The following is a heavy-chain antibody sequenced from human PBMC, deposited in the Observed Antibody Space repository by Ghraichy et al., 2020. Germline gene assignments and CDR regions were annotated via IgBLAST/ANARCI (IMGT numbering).Heavy chain of an antibody. V-gene: IGHV3-30*18. Sequence: GGSLRLSCAASGFTFSSYGMHWVRQAPGKGLEWVAVISYDGSNKYYADSVKGRFTISRDNSKNTLYLQMNSLRAEDTAVYYCAKESYYGSGSYFGGYGMDVWGQGSTVTVSS. CDR3: AKESYYGSGSYFGGYGMDV. CDR1: GFTFSSYG. CDR2: ISYDGSNK. J-gene: IGHJ6*02. D-gene: IGHD3-10*01.